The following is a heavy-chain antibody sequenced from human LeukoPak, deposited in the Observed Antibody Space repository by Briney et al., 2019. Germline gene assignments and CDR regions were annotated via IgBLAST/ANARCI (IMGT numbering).Heavy chain of an antibody. Sequence: ASVKVSCKVSGYTLTELSMHWVRQAPGKGLEWMGGFDPEDGETIYAQEFQGRVTMTEDTSTDTAYMELSSLRSEDTAVYYCATGERYYYDSSGYYSFDYWGQGTLVTVSS. CDR3: ATGERYYYDSSGYYSFDY. J-gene: IGHJ4*02. CDR2: FDPEDGET. V-gene: IGHV1-24*01. D-gene: IGHD3-22*01. CDR1: GYTLTELS.